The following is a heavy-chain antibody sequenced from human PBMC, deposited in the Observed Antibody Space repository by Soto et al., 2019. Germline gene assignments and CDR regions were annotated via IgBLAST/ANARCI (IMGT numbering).Heavy chain of an antibody. CDR1: GFTFSSYG. V-gene: IGHV3-33*01. D-gene: IGHD4-17*01. J-gene: IGHJ4*02. CDR3: ARDGPYSVTPPYYFDY. CDR2: IWYDGSNK. Sequence: QVQLVESGGGVVQPGRSLRLSCAASGFTFSSYGMHWVRQAPGKGLEWVAVIWYDGSNKYYADSVKGRFTISRDNSKNTLYLQMNSLRAEGTAVYYCARDGPYSVTPPYYFDYWGQGTLVTVSS.